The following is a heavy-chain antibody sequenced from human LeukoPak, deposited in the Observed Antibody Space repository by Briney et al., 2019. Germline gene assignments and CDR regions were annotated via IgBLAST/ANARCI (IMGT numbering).Heavy chain of an antibody. J-gene: IGHJ5*02. CDR1: GGSISSSNW. Sequence: SGTLSLTCAVSGGSISSSNWWSWVRQPPGKGLEWIGEIYHSGSTNYNPSLKSRVTISVDKSKNQFSLKLSSVTAADTAVYYCARWGCYSSGWYCNWFDPWGQGTLVTVSS. D-gene: IGHD6-13*01. V-gene: IGHV4-4*02. CDR3: ARWGCYSSGWYCNWFDP. CDR2: IYHSGST.